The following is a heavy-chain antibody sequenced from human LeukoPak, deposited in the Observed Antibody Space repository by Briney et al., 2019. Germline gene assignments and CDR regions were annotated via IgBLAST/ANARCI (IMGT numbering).Heavy chain of an antibody. CDR1: GYTFTSCY. Sequence: GASVKVSCKASGYTFTSCYIHWVRQAPGQGLEWMGWINPNSGGTNYAQKFQGRVTMTRDTSISTAYMELSRLRSDDTAVYYCARGRTMVRGVIIGGWFDPWGQGTLVTVSS. J-gene: IGHJ5*02. CDR2: INPNSGGT. D-gene: IGHD3-10*01. CDR3: ARGRTMVRGVIIGGWFDP. V-gene: IGHV1-2*02.